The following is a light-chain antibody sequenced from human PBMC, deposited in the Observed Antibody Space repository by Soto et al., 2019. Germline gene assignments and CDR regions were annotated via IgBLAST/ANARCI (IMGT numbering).Light chain of an antibody. J-gene: IGKJ4*02. V-gene: IGKV4-1*01. CDR3: QHHYSTPPA. Sequence: DIVMTQSPDSLAVSLGERATINCKSSQSVLYSSNNKNYLTWYQQKPGQPPRLLIYWASTRESGVPDRFSGSGSGTYFTLTISSLQAEDVAVYYCQHHYSTPPAFGGGTKVEIK. CDR2: WAS. CDR1: QSVLYSSNNKNY.